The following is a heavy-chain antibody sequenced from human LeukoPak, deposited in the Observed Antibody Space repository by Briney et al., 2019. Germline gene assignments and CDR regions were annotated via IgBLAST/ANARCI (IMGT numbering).Heavy chain of an antibody. CDR2: INHSRST. J-gene: IGHJ4*02. Sequence: SETLSLTCAVYGGSFSGYYWSWIRQPPGKGLEWIGEINHSRSTNYNPSLKGRVTISVDTSKNQFSLKLSSVTAADTAVYYCARERPSYYDILTGYYPRSLPYYFDYWGQGTLVTVSS. CDR1: GGSFSGYY. CDR3: ARERPSYYDILTGYYPRSLPYYFDY. D-gene: IGHD3-9*01. V-gene: IGHV4-34*01.